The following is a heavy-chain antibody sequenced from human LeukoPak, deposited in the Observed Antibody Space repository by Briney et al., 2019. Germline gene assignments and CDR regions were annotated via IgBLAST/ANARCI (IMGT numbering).Heavy chain of an antibody. J-gene: IGHJ4*02. V-gene: IGHV4-61*08. CDR3: VGGILTGYFPIFDY. D-gene: IGHD3-9*01. CDR2: IYYSGST. Sequence: KPSETLSLTCTVSGGSTSSGDYYWSWIRQPPGKGLEWIGYIYYSGSTNYNPSLKSRVTISVDTSKNQFSLKLSSVTAADTAVYYCVGGILTGYFPIFDYWGQGTLVTVSS. CDR1: GGSTSSGDYY.